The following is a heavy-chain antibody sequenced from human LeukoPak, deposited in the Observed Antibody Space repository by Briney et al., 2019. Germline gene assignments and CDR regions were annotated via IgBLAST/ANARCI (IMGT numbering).Heavy chain of an antibody. CDR1: DYTFTTSV. V-gene: IGHV1-18*01. CDR2: ISTYNGNT. J-gene: IGHJ4*02. CDR3: AKERIDTRTYFDY. D-gene: IGHD2-2*01. Sequence: ASVEVSCRPADYTFTTSVITSGGEAPGQGLEWMGWISTYNGNTNYAQKLQGRVTMTTDTSTSTAYMELRSLRSDDTAMYYCAKERIDTRTYFDYWGQGTLVTVSS.